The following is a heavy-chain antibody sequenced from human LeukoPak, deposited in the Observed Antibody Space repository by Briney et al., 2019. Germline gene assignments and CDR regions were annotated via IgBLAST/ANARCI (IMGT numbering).Heavy chain of an antibody. CDR2: ISHTEGT. CDR3: AGIRCGHSGSVCYNH. D-gene: IGHD3-9*01. CDR1: GVSINDYY. V-gene: IGHV4-34*01. Sequence: PSETLSLTCGVFGVSINDYYWSWIRQSPGKGLEWIGEISHTEGTRYNPSLESRVTMSVGTSENQLSLKLIFVTAADTAVYYCAGIRCGHSGSVCYNHWGLGTLVTVFS. J-gene: IGHJ1*01.